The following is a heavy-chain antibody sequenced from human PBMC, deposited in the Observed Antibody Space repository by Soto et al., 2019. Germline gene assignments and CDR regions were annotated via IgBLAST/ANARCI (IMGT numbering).Heavy chain of an antibody. Sequence: QVQLQQWGAGLLKPSETLSLTCAVYGGSFSGYYWSWIRQPPGKGLEWIGEINHSGSTNYNPSLKSRVTISVDTSKNQFSLKLSSVAAADTAVYYCARGLLEWLSMPSNGMDVWGQGTTVTVSS. CDR1: GGSFSGYY. V-gene: IGHV4-34*01. J-gene: IGHJ6*02. D-gene: IGHD3-3*01. CDR3: ARGLLEWLSMPSNGMDV. CDR2: INHSGST.